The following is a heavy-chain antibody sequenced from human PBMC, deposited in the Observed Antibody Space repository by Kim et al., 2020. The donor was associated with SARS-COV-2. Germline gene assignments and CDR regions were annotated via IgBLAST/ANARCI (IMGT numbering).Heavy chain of an antibody. Sequence: SLKSRVTISVDTSNNQFSLRLHSVTAADTAVYFCARAPGSRFGYYFYSMDVWGQGTTVTVAS. CDR3: ARAPGSRFGYYFYSMDV. J-gene: IGHJ6*02. V-gene: IGHV4-59*01. D-gene: IGHD3-10*01.